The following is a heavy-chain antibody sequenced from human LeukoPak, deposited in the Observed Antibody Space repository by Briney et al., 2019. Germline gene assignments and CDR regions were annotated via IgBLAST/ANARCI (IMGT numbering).Heavy chain of an antibody. CDR3: GVGASSASEFDY. V-gene: IGHV3-21*01. D-gene: IGHD1-26*01. Sequence: PGGSLRLSCAASGFTFSDYALNWVRQAPGKGLEWISSITGSSYNKYYAESLKGRVTISRDNAKNSLYLQMDSLRAEDTAVYHCGVGASSASEFDYWGQGTLVTVSS. CDR2: ITGSSYNK. J-gene: IGHJ4*02. CDR1: GFTFSDYA.